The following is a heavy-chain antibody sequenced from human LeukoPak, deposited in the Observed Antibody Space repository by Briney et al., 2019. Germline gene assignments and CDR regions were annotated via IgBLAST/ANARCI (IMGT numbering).Heavy chain of an antibody. CDR1: GFGFSNFW. V-gene: IGHV3-74*01. Sequence: PGGSLTLSCAASGFGFSNFWMHWVRQAPGKGLVWVSRIKTDGTTTVYADSVKGRFTISRDNAKNTLYLQMKSLRAEDTAVFCAREADPRLYASSSPDYWGQGTPVTVSS. J-gene: IGHJ4*01. CDR2: IKTDGTTT. CDR3: AREADPRLYASSSPDY. D-gene: IGHD6-6*01.